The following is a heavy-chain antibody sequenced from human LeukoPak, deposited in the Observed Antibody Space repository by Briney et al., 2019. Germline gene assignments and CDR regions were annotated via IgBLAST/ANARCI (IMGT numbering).Heavy chain of an antibody. D-gene: IGHD3-10*01. CDR1: GFTFSSYA. CDR3: AKVRIRQITMVRGVITDAFDI. V-gene: IGHV3-23*01. J-gene: IGHJ3*02. CDR2: ISVSGGIT. Sequence: GGSLRLSCAASGFTFSSYAMSWVRQAPGKGLEWVSSISVSGGITYYADSVKGRFTISRDNSKNTLYLQMNSLRAEDTAVYYCAKVRIRQITMVRGVITDAFDIWGQGTMVTVSS.